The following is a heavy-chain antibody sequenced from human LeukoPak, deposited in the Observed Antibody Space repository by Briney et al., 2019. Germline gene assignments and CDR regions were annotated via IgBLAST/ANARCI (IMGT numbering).Heavy chain of an antibody. CDR1: GFTFSSYG. CDR3: AKDGDARILAFDY. Sequence: GGSLRLSCAASGFTFSSYGMHWVRQAPGKGLEWVAFIRYDGNNKFYADSVKGRFTISRDNSKNTLYLQMNSLRVEDTAVYYCAKDGDARILAFDYWGQGTLVTVSS. D-gene: IGHD2-15*01. CDR2: IRYDGNNK. V-gene: IGHV3-30*02. J-gene: IGHJ4*02.